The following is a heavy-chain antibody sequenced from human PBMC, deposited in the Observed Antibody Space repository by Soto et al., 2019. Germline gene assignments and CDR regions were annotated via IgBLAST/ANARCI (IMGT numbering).Heavy chain of an antibody. Sequence: ASVKVSCKASGYTFTGYFIHWVRQAPGQGLEWMGWINPHSGGTKYAQKFQDWVTMTRDTSISTAYMELSRLRSEDTAVYYCAAPNYYDFWSGYPPDAFDIWGQGTMVTVSS. J-gene: IGHJ3*02. CDR2: INPHSGGT. CDR3: AAPNYYDFWSGYPPDAFDI. D-gene: IGHD3-3*01. CDR1: GYTFTGYF. V-gene: IGHV1-2*04.